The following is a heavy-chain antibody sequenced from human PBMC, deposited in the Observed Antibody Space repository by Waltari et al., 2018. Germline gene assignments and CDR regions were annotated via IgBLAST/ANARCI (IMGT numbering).Heavy chain of an antibody. J-gene: IGHJ3*02. CDR1: GFTFSPYW. CDR3: VRDMGRSDAFDI. D-gene: IGHD3-10*01. CDR2: INGDGSVK. V-gene: IGHV3-74*03. Sequence: EVQLVESGGGLVQPGGSLRLSCAASGFTFSPYWMYWVRQAPGKGLVWVSHINGDGSVKTYADSVKGRFTISRDNAKNTVYLQMNGLRAEDTALYYCVRDMGRSDAFDIWGQGTLVTVSS.